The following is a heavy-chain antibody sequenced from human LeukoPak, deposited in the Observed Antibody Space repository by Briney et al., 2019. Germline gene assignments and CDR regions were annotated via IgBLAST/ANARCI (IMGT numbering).Heavy chain of an antibody. CDR1: GGSFSGYY. Sequence: SETLSLTCAVYGGSFSGYYWSWIRQPPGKGLEWIGEINHSGSTNYNPSLKSRVTVSVDTSKNQSSLKLSSVTAADTAVYYCAAYYYDSSGYLEPLDSPHFDYWGQGTLVTVSS. CDR2: INHSGST. D-gene: IGHD3-22*01. CDR3: AAYYYDSSGYLEPLDSPHFDY. V-gene: IGHV4-34*01. J-gene: IGHJ4*02.